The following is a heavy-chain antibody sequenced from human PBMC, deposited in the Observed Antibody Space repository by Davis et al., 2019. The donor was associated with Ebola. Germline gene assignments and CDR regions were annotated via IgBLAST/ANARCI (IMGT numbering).Heavy chain of an antibody. Sequence: SETLSLTCAVSGGSISSNNWWSWVRQPPGKGLEWIGELYHSGNTHYNPSLNRRVTISVYKSKNQLSLKLSFVTAADTAVYYCARSYGIHYFDYWGQGTLVTVSS. D-gene: IGHD3-16*01. V-gene: IGHV4-4*02. J-gene: IGHJ4*02. CDR2: LYHSGNT. CDR3: ARSYGIHYFDY. CDR1: GGSISSNNW.